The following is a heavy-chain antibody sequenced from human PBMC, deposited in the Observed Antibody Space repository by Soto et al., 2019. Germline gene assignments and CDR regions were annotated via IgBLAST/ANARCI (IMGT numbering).Heavy chain of an antibody. V-gene: IGHV3-23*01. CDR2: ISGSGDNT. CDR3: AKGYYSGYDLAYFDY. CDR1: GFSFYDYA. Sequence: GGSLRLSCAASGFSFYDYAMTFFRHSSLKGREWVSAISGSGDNTYYADSVKGRFTISRDNSKNTLYLQLNSLRAEDTAVYYCAKGYYSGYDLAYFDYWGQGTLVTVSS. J-gene: IGHJ4*02. D-gene: IGHD5-12*01.